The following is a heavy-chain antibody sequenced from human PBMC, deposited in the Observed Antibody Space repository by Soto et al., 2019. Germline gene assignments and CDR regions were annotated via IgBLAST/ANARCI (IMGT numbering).Heavy chain of an antibody. CDR1: GGSLRCYY. Sequence: TSETLSVTCAVDGGSLRCYYWSWIRQHPGKGLEWIGEINHSGSTNYNPSLKSRVTISVDTSKNQLSLKLSSVTAADTAVYYCVRGGWYFYDSSGHSWFDPWGQGMLVTVSS. CDR2: INHSGST. D-gene: IGHD3-22*01. CDR3: VRGGWYFYDSSGHSWFDP. V-gene: IGHV4-34*01. J-gene: IGHJ5*02.